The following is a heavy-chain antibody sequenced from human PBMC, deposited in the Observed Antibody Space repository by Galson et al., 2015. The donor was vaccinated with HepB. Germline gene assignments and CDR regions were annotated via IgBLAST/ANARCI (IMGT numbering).Heavy chain of an antibody. V-gene: IGHV3-23*01. D-gene: IGHD2-21*01. J-gene: IGHJ3*02. CDR1: GFIFSNCG. Sequence: SLRLSCAASGFIFSNCGMSWVRQAPGKGLEWVSTISPTGQNTHYADSVKGRFIISRDNSKNTLYLQMNSLRAEDTAVYYCAREVIGAFDIWGQGTMVTVSP. CDR3: AREVIGAFDI. CDR2: ISPTGQNT.